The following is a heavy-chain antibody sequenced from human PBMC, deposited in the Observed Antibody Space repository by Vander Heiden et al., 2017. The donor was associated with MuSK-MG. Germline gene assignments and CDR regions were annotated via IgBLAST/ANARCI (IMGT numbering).Heavy chain of an antibody. J-gene: IGHJ4*02. CDR2: IWYDGINT. D-gene: IGHD1-26*01. CDR1: GLTFGSYG. CDR3: ATASGNYYAAY. Sequence: QVLLVESGGGVVQPGGSLRLSCAAAGLTFGSYGMPWVRQAPGKGWEWVEVIWYDGINTYDADSVKGRFTIPRDNAKNTLFLQMNRMRAEDTAVHYCATASGNYYAAYWCQGALVALSS. V-gene: IGHV3-33*01.